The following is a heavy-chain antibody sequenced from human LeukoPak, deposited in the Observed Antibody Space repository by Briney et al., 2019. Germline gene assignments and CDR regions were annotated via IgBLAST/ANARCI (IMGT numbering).Heavy chain of an antibody. J-gene: IGHJ4*02. D-gene: IGHD5-12*01. CDR3: ASDASATGYSGYHYFDY. Sequence: GASVKVSCEASGYTFTGYYMHWVQQAPGQFLEWMGWINPNSGGTNYARKFQGRVAMTRDTSISTACMELSRLTLYDTAVHYCASDASATGYSGYHYFDYWGQGTLVTVSS. CDR2: INPNSGGT. V-gene: IGHV1-2*02. CDR1: GYTFTGYY.